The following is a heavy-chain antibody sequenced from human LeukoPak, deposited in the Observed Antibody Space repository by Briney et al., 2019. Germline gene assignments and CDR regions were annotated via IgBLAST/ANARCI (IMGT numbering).Heavy chain of an antibody. Sequence: PGGSLSLSCAASGFTFDDYGMRWVRPAPGKGLEWVSGINWNGGSTHYADSVKGRFTISRDNAKNSLYLQMNSMRAEDTAMYYCASDHEGVVGTTGVIDYWGQGTLVTVSS. CDR1: GFTFDDYG. J-gene: IGHJ4*02. CDR3: ASDHEGVVGTTGVIDY. V-gene: IGHV3-20*04. CDR2: INWNGGST. D-gene: IGHD1-1*01.